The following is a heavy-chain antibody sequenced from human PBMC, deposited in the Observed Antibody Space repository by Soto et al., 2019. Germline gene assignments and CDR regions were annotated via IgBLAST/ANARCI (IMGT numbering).Heavy chain of an antibody. CDR3: ARLDYGDSAFDS. CDR1: GGSINSASYH. V-gene: IGHV4-31*03. Sequence: QVQLEESGPGLVQPSETLSLTCSVSGGSINSASYHWGWLRQHPGKGLEFIGFIFYTGSTYYNPSLEIRVTISVDTSKNHVSLRLSAVTAADTAVYYCARLDYGDSAFDSWGRGTQVTVSS. D-gene: IGHD4-17*01. J-gene: IGHJ4*02. CDR2: IFYTGST.